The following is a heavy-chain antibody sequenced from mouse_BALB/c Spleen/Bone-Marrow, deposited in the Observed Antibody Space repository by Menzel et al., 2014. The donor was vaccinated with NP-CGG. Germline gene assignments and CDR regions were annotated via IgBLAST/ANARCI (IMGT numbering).Heavy chain of an antibody. J-gene: IGHJ2*01. CDR3: ARDYDYDY. D-gene: IGHD2-4*01. Sequence: EVQLVESGGGLVQPGGSLKLSCAASGFTFSSYGMSWVRQTPDKRLELVATINSNGGSTYYPDSVKGRFTISRDNAKNTLYLQMSSLKFEDTAMYYCARDYDYDYWGQGTTLTVSS. V-gene: IGHV5-6-3*01. CDR2: INSNGGST. CDR1: GFTFSSYG.